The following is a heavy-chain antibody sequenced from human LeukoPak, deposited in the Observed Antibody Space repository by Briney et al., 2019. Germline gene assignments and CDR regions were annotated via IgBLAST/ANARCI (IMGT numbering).Heavy chain of an antibody. Sequence: PSETLSLTCTVSGYFISSGYYWDWIRQPPGKGLQWIGSIHHSGSTYYNPSLKSRVTISVDTSKNQFSLKLSSVTAADTAVYYCARTSSSGLVGGYYVDYWGQGTLVTVSS. V-gene: IGHV4-38-2*02. CDR3: ARTSSSGLVGGYYVDY. J-gene: IGHJ4*02. CDR2: IHHSGST. D-gene: IGHD6-19*01. CDR1: GYFISSGYY.